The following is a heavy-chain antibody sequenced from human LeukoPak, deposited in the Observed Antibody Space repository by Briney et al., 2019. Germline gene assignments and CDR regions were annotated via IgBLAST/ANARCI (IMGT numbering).Heavy chain of an antibody. V-gene: IGHV3-30*19. CDR3: ARPYRDFDY. CDR2: ISYDGSNK. J-gene: IGHJ4*02. CDR1: GFTFSSYG. Sequence: PGRSLRLSCAASGFTFSSYGMHWVRQAPGKGLEWVAVISYDGSNKYYADSVKGRFTISRDNSKNTLYLQMNSLRAEDTAVYYCARPYRDFDYWGQGTLATVSS. D-gene: IGHD1-14*01.